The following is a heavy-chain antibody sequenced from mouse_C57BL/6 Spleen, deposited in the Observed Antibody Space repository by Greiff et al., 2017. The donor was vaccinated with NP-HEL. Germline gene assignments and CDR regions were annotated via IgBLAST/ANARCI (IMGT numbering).Heavy chain of an antibody. CDR1: GYTFTSYW. CDR2: IDPSASYT. V-gene: IGHV1-69*01. J-gene: IGHJ2*01. D-gene: IGHD1-1*01. CDR3: ARRGTTVVLDY. Sequence: QVQLQQPGAELVMPGASVKLSCTASGYTFTSYWMHWVKQRPGQGLEWIGEIDPSASYTNYTPKFKGKSTLTVDKSSSTAYMQLSSLTSEDSAVYYCARRGTTVVLDYWGQGTTLTVSS.